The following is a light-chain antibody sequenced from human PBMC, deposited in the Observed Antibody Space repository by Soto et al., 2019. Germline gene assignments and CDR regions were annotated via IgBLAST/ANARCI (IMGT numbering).Light chain of an antibody. CDR3: CSYAGSSTSLP. J-gene: IGLJ1*01. CDR2: EGS. CDR1: SSDVGSYNL. Sequence: QSALTQPASVSGSPGQSITISCTGTSSDVGSYNLVSWYQQHPGKAPKLMIYEGSKRPSGVSNRFSGSKSGNTASLTIFGLQAEDEADYYCCSYAGSSTSLPFGTGTKLTVL. V-gene: IGLV2-23*01.